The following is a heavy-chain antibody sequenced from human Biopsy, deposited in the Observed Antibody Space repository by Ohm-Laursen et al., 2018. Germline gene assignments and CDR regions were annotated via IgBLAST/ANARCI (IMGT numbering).Heavy chain of an antibody. J-gene: IGHJ5*02. CDR2: INAKTGDT. CDR1: GYTFIGYH. Sequence: ASVKVSCKASGYTFIGYHVHWGRQAPGQGLEWMGWINAKTGDTNYAQKFQGRVTMTRDTSISTAYVDLSSLRSDDTAVYYCTRGGYYYDSLAYYYWFDPWGQGTLVTVSS. D-gene: IGHD3-22*01. CDR3: TRGGYYYDSLAYYYWFDP. V-gene: IGHV1-2*02.